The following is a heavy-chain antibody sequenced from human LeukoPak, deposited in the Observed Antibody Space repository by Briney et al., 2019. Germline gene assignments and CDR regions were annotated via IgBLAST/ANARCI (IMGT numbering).Heavy chain of an antibody. CDR2: ISGSGGST. CDR3: AKDLVGATDY. CDR1: GFTFSTYA. D-gene: IGHD1-26*01. Sequence: PGGSLRLSCAASGFTFSTYAMSWVRQAPGKGLEWVSAISGSGGSTYYADSVTGRFTISRDNSKNTLFLQINSLGAEDTAVYYCAKDLVGATDYWGQGTLVTVSS. V-gene: IGHV3-23*01. J-gene: IGHJ4*02.